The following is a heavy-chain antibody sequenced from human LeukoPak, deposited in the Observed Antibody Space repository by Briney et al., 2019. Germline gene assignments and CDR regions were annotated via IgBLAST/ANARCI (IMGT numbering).Heavy chain of an antibody. Sequence: PSETLSLTCTVSGVSISSYYWSWIRQPPGKGLQWIGYIYYSGSTNYNPSLKSRVTISVDTSKNQFSLKLSSVTAADTAVYYCARALLSNWFDPWGQGTLVTVSS. V-gene: IGHV4-59*01. CDR3: ARALLSNWFDP. J-gene: IGHJ5*02. D-gene: IGHD2-15*01. CDR1: GVSISSYY. CDR2: IYYSGST.